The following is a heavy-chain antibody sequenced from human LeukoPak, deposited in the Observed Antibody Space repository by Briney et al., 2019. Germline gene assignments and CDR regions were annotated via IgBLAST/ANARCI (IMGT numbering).Heavy chain of an antibody. CDR3: ARVGIAVAGTYYFDY. CDR1: GYTFTSYG. Sequence: ASVKVSCKASGYTFTSYGINWVRQATGQGLEWMGWMNPNSGNTGYAQKFQGRVTMTRNTSISTAYMELSSLRSEDTAVYYCARVGIAVAGTYYFDYWGQGTLVTVSS. J-gene: IGHJ4*02. CDR2: MNPNSGNT. V-gene: IGHV1-8*01. D-gene: IGHD6-19*01.